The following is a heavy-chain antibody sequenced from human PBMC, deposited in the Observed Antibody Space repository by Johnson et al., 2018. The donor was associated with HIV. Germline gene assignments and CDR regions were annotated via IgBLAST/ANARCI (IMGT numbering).Heavy chain of an antibody. Sequence: VQLVESGGGVVQPGGSLRLSCAASGFTFSSYVMSWVRQTPGKGLEWVSTVNGGGGSTYYADSVRGRFTISRDNSKNTLYLEMSSLRVTDTAVYFCAKGGQQLADPFDIWGQGTLVTVSS. D-gene: IGHD6-13*01. V-gene: IGHV3-23*04. CDR1: GFTFSSYV. J-gene: IGHJ3*02. CDR2: VNGGGGST. CDR3: AKGGQQLADPFDI.